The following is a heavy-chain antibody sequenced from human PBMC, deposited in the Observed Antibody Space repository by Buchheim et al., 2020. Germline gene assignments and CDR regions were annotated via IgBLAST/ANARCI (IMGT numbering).Heavy chain of an antibody. CDR1: GASISSGDYF. D-gene: IGHD2-8*02. V-gene: IGHV4-31*03. Sequence: QVQLQESGPRLVKPSQTLSLTCTVSGASISSGDYFWSWIRQHPGKGLEWIGYIHYSGSTFYNPSLKSRVTISVDTSKNQFSLKLRSVTDADTAVYYCARDIREALRLAPASTALVEYNWFDPWGPGTL. J-gene: IGHJ5*02. CDR3: ARDIREALRLAPASTALVEYNWFDP. CDR2: IHYSGST.